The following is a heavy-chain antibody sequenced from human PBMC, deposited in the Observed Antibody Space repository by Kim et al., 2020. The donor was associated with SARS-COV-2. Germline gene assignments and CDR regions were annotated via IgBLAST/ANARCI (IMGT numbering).Heavy chain of an antibody. D-gene: IGHD6-6*01. V-gene: IGHV1-2*06. Sequence: ASVKVSCKASGYTFTGYYMHWVRQAPGQGLEWMGRINPNSGGTNYAQKFQGRVTMTRDTSISTAYMELSRLRSDDTAVYYCARVGAARSHTINYYYYYGMDVWGQGTTVTVSS. CDR3: ARVGAARSHTINYYYYYGMDV. CDR2: INPNSGGT. J-gene: IGHJ6*02. CDR1: GYTFTGYY.